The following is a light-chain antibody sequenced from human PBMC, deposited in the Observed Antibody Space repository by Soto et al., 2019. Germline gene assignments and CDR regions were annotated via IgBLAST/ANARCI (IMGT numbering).Light chain of an antibody. J-gene: IGLJ3*02. CDR3: CSYAYTSTWV. Sequence: QSALTQPASVSGSPGQSITISCTGTTSDVGGYNLVSWYQQHPGKAPKLLIYEVTKRPSGVSNRFSGSKSGNTASLTISGLQAEDEADYYCCSYAYTSTWVFGGGTQLTVL. CDR1: TSDVGGYNL. CDR2: EVT. V-gene: IGLV2-23*02.